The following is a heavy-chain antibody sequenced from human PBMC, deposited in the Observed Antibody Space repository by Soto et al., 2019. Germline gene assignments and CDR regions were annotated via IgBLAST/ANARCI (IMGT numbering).Heavy chain of an antibody. CDR2: IIPILGIA. V-gene: IGHV1-69*02. D-gene: IGHD6-19*01. CDR3: ARAPPNYSSGWSDY. Sequence: GASVKVSCKASGGTFSSYTISWVRQAPGQGLEWMGRIIPILGIANYAQKFQGRVTITANKSTSTAYMELSSLRSEDTAVYYCARAPPNYSSGWSDYWGQGTLVTVPQ. CDR1: GGTFSSYT. J-gene: IGHJ4*02.